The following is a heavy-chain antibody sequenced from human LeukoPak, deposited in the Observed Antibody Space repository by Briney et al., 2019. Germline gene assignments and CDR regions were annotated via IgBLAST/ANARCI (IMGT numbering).Heavy chain of an antibody. J-gene: IGHJ4*02. CDR1: GLTVNSNY. CDR3: ARALLVRNGYNYSPNYFDY. D-gene: IGHD5-24*01. V-gene: IGHV3-53*01. Sequence: GGSLRLSCAASGLTVNSNYMNCVRQAPGKGLQWVSVIYSGGTTYYADSVKGRFTISRDNSKNTLYLQMNSLRAEDTAVYYCARALLVRNGYNYSPNYFDYWGQGTLVTVSS. CDR2: IYSGGTT.